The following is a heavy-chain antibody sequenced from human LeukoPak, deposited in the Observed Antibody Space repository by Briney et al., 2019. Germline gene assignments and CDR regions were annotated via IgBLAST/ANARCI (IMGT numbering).Heavy chain of an antibody. Sequence: GSLRLSCAASGFTVSSNYMSWIRQPPGKGLEWIGYIYYSGSINYNPSLKSRVTISVDTSKNQFSLKLSSVTAADTAVYYCARHYGSGMDYFDPWGQGTLVTVSS. V-gene: IGHV4-59*08. CDR1: GFTVSSNY. CDR3: ARHYGSGMDYFDP. J-gene: IGHJ5*02. CDR2: IYYSGSI. D-gene: IGHD3-10*01.